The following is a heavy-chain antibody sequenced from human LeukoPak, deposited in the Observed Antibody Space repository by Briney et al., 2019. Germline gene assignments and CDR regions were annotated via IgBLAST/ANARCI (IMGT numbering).Heavy chain of an antibody. Sequence: GGSLRLSCVSSGFSFSNYAMSWVRQAPGKGLEWVSSISGSGGSTHYADSVKGRFTISRDNSKNTLYLQMNSLRAEDTAVYYCAKAGATDWYYFDYWGQGTLVTVSS. CDR3: AKAGATDWYYFDY. V-gene: IGHV3-23*01. J-gene: IGHJ4*02. CDR1: GFSFSNYA. CDR2: ISGSGGST. D-gene: IGHD1-26*01.